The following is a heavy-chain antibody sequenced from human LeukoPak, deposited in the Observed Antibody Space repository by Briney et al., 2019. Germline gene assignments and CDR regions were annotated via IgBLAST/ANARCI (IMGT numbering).Heavy chain of an antibody. D-gene: IGHD6-19*01. Sequence: SETLSLTCAVYGGSFSGYYWSWIRQPPGKGLEWIGEINHSGSTNYNPSLKSRVTISVDTSKNQFSLKLSSVTAADTAVYYCARGAKQWLVRYYYGMDVWGQGTTVTVSS. CDR1: GGSFSGYY. CDR2: INHSGST. J-gene: IGHJ6*02. V-gene: IGHV4-34*01. CDR3: ARGAKQWLVRYYYGMDV.